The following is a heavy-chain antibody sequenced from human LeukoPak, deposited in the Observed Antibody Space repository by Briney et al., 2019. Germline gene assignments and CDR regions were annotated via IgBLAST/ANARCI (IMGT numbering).Heavy chain of an antibody. J-gene: IGHJ6*04. V-gene: IGHV1-69*01. CDR3: ARGPGSSGWYGAAYYYGMDV. CDR1: GGTFSSYA. CDR2: IIPIFGTA. D-gene: IGHD6-19*01. Sequence: SVKVSCKASGGTFSSYAISWVRQAPGQGLEWMGGIIPIFGTANYAQKFQGRVTITADESTSTAYMELSSLKSEDTAVYYCARGPGSSGWYGAAYYYGMDVWGKGTTVTVSS.